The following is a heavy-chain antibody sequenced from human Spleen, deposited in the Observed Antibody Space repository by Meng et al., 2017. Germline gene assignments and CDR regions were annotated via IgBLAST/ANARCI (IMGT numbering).Heavy chain of an antibody. V-gene: IGHV1-2*06. Sequence: QGQLVQFGAEVKKPGVSVKLSCRASGYTFIDAYVHWVRQAPGQGLEWMGRIIPSSGDANSAQKFLGRVTLTWDTSISTAYMDLSGLRSDDTAVYYCARDRWFGNNWFDPWGQGTLVTVP. CDR3: ARDRWFGNNWFDP. CDR2: IIPSSGDA. D-gene: IGHD3-10*01. CDR1: GYTFIDAY. J-gene: IGHJ5*02.